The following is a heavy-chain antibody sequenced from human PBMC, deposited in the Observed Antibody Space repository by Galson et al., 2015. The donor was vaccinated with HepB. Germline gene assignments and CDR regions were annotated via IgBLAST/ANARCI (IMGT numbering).Heavy chain of an antibody. CDR3: AKGQDSSGHRGWYFDL. Sequence: SLRLSCAASGFTFSSYAMSWVRQAPGKGLEWVSAISGSGGSTYYADSVKGRFTISRDNSKNTLYLQMNSLRAEDTAVYYCAKGQDSSGHRGWYFDLWGRGTLVTVSS. J-gene: IGHJ2*01. CDR2: ISGSGGST. CDR1: GFTFSSYA. D-gene: IGHD6-19*01. V-gene: IGHV3-23*01.